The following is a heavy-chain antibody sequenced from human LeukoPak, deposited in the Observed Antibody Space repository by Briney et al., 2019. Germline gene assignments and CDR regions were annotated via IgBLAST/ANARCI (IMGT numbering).Heavy chain of an antibody. CDR1: GFPFASYV. CDR2: INHSGST. J-gene: IGHJ4*02. CDR3: ARHDILTGYYSY. V-gene: IGHV4-34*01. D-gene: IGHD3-9*01. Sequence: GSLRLSCEGSGFPFASYVMSWVRQAPGKGLEWIGEINHSGSTNYNPSLKSRVTISVDTSKNQFSLKLSSVTAADTAVYYCARHDILTGYYSYWGQGTLVTVSS.